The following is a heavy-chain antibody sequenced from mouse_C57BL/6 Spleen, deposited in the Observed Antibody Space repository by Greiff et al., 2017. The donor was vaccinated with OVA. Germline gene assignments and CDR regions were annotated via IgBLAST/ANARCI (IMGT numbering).Heavy chain of an antibody. V-gene: IGHV2-5*01. CDR1: GFSLTSYG. CDR2: IWRGGST. D-gene: IGHD1-1*01. Sequence: VQLQQSGPGLVPPSQSLSITCTVSGFSLTSYGVHWVRQSPGKGLEWLGVIWRGGSTDYNAAFMSRLSITKDNSKSQVFFKMNSLQADDTAIYYCAKNSDYGSSFYFDYWGQGTTLTVSS. J-gene: IGHJ2*01. CDR3: AKNSDYGSSFYFDY.